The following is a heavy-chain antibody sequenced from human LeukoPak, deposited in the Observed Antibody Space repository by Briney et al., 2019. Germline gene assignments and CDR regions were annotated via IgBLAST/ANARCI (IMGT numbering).Heavy chain of an antibody. Sequence: GGSLRLSCAASGFTFSSYAMHWVRQAPGKGLEGVAVISYDGSNKYYADSVKGRFTISRDNSKNTLYLQMNSLRAEDTAVYYCASPSGPCSSTSCFIDYWGQGTLVTVSS. D-gene: IGHD2-2*01. CDR3: ASPSGPCSSTSCFIDY. J-gene: IGHJ4*02. V-gene: IGHV3-30-3*01. CDR2: ISYDGSNK. CDR1: GFTFSSYA.